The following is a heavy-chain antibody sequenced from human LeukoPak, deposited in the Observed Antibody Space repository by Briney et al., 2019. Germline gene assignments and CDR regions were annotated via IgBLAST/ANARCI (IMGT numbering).Heavy chain of an antibody. Sequence: APVTVSCTVSGYTLTELSMHWVRQAPGKGLEWMGGFDPEDGERIYAQKFQGRVTMTEDTSTDTAYMELSSLRSEDTAEYYCATPGYYFDYWGQGTLVTVSS. CDR3: ATPGYYFDY. V-gene: IGHV1-24*01. CDR2: FDPEDGER. CDR1: GYTLTELS. D-gene: IGHD6-25*01. J-gene: IGHJ4*02.